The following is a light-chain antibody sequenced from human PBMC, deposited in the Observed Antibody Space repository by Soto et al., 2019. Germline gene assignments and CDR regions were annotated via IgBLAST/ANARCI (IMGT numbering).Light chain of an antibody. CDR1: QSISNW. Sequence: DIQMTQSPSTLSASVGDRVTITCRASQSISNWLAWYQQNPGKAPKLLIYKASSLESGVPSRFTGSGSGTEFTLTISSLQPDDFATYYCQQYDTYWTFGQGTKVVIK. CDR2: KAS. V-gene: IGKV1-5*03. CDR3: QQYDTYWT. J-gene: IGKJ1*01.